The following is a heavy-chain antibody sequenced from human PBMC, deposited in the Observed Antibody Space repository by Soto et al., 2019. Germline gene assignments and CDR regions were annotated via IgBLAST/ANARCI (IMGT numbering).Heavy chain of an antibody. V-gene: IGHV3-9*01. J-gene: IGHJ6*03. D-gene: IGHD4-17*01. Sequence: EVLLVESGGGLVQPDRPLRLSCAASGFDFENYAMHWVRQAPGKGLEWVSGISWNSGQLDYAGSVRGRFTISRDNGKNSLYLEMNSLRPDDTAFYFCATDKSTGEYAYYRYMDVWGRGTTVIVSS. CDR2: ISWNSGQL. CDR1: GFDFENYA. CDR3: ATDKSTGEYAYYRYMDV.